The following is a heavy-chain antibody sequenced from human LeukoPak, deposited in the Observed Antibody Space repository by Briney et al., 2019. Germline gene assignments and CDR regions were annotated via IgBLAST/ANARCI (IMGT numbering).Heavy chain of an antibody. V-gene: IGHV1-46*01. Sequence: ASVKFSCKTSGYTFTSYYMHWVRQAPGQGLEWMGLINPSGGSTSYAQKFQGRVTMTRDMSTSTVYIQLSSLRSEDTAVYYCARGQQLVPYYFDYWGQGTLVTVSS. D-gene: IGHD6-13*01. CDR2: INPSGGST. CDR3: ARGQQLVPYYFDY. J-gene: IGHJ4*02. CDR1: GYTFTSYY.